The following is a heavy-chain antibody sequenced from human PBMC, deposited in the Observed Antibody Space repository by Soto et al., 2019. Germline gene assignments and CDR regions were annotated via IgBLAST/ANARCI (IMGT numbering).Heavy chain of an antibody. CDR3: AREGVTGTTRNDAFDI. D-gene: IGHD1-20*01. J-gene: IGHJ3*02. V-gene: IGHV4-4*02. Sequence: SSEPLSRTCADSSGSISSSNWGRWLRQPPGKGLEWIGEIYHSGSTNYNPSLKSRVTISVDKSKNQFSLKLSSVTAADTAVYYCAREGVTGTTRNDAFDIWGQGTMVT. CDR1: SGSISSSNW. CDR2: IYHSGST.